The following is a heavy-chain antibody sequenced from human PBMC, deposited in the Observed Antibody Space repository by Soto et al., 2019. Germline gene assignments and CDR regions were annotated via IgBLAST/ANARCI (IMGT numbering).Heavy chain of an antibody. CDR1: GFTFSSYW. CDR2: INSDGSST. J-gene: IGHJ6*02. Sequence: TGGSLRLSCAASGFTFSSYWMHWVRQAPGKGLVWVSRINSDGSSTSYADSVKGRFTISRDNAKNTLYLQMNSLRAEDTAVYYCAREGPSGRFLEWLTSGYGMDVWGQGTTVTVSS. CDR3: AREGPSGRFLEWLTSGYGMDV. V-gene: IGHV3-74*01. D-gene: IGHD3-3*01.